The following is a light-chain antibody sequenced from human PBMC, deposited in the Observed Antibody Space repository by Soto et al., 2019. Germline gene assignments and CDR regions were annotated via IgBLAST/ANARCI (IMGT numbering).Light chain of an antibody. J-gene: IGKJ2*01. CDR2: GVS. Sequence: EIAMTQIAPSLSVTPGQPAAISCKSSQSLLHSDGKTYLHWFLQKPGQSPQLIIHGVSTWFSGVPERFSGSGSGTDFTLKISRVEAEDVGVYFCMQNVQFPYTFGQGTKLEI. V-gene: IGKV2-29*02. CDR3: MQNVQFPYT. CDR1: QSLLHSDGKTY.